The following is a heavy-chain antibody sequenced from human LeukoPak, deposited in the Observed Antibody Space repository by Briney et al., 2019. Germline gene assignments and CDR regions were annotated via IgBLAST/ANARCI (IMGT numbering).Heavy chain of an antibody. J-gene: IGHJ4*02. CDR3: AKDMTTVTTSGSDY. D-gene: IGHD4-17*01. CDR2: ISWNSGST. V-gene: IGHV3-9*01. Sequence: GGSLRLSCVASGFTFDDYAMRWVRQVPGKGLEWVSGISWNSGSTGYADSVKGRFTISRDNAKNSLYLQMNSLRAEDTALYYCAKDMTTVTTSGSDYWGQGTLVTVSS. CDR1: GFTFDDYA.